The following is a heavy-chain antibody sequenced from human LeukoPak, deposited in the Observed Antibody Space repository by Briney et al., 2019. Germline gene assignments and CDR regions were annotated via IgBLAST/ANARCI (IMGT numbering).Heavy chain of an antibody. Sequence: SETLSLTCTVSGGPISSYYWSWIRQPPGKGLEWIGYIYYSGSTNYNPSLKSRVTISVDTSKNQFSLKLSSVTAADTAVYYCARRSGWSAFDIWGQGTMVTVSS. D-gene: IGHD6-19*01. CDR2: IYYSGST. CDR3: ARRSGWSAFDI. J-gene: IGHJ3*02. V-gene: IGHV4-59*01. CDR1: GGPISSYY.